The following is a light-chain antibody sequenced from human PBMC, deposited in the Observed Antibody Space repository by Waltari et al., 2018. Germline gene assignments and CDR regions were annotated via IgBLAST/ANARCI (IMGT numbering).Light chain of an antibody. J-gene: IGKJ4*01. Sequence: EVVLTQSPATLSLSPGERATLSCRASQSIATYLAWYQQKPGQAPRLLIHAASYRATGIPARFSGSGSGTDFSLTISSLEPEDFAVYFCQQFTNWPPGLTFGGGTKVEI. CDR1: QSIATY. CDR3: QQFTNWPPGLT. V-gene: IGKV3-11*01. CDR2: AAS.